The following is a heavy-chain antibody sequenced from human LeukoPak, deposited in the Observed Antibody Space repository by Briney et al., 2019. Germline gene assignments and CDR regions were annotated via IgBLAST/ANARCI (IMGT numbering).Heavy chain of an antibody. CDR3: AKGTPLLWFGELLNYFDY. J-gene: IGHJ4*02. Sequence: PGGSLRLSCAASGFTFSSYAMSWVRQAPGKGLEWVSAISGSGGSTYYADSVKGRFTISRDNPKNTLYLQMNSLRAEDTAVYYCAKGTPLLWFGELLNYFDYWGQGTLVTVSS. CDR2: ISGSGGST. CDR1: GFTFSSYA. V-gene: IGHV3-23*01. D-gene: IGHD3-10*01.